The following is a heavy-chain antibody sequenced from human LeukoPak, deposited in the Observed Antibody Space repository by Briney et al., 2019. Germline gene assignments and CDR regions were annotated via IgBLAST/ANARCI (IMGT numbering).Heavy chain of an antibody. CDR3: ARFLNYDFWSGYPHYYMDV. CDR2: INPSGGST. D-gene: IGHD3-3*01. J-gene: IGHJ6*03. CDR1: GYTFTSYY. V-gene: IGHV1-46*01. Sequence: GASVKVSCKASGYTFTSYYMHWVRQAPGQGLEWMGIINPSGGSTSYAQKFQGRVTMTRDMSTSTVYMELSSLRSEDTAVYYCARFLNYDFWSGYPHYYMDVWAKGPRSPSP.